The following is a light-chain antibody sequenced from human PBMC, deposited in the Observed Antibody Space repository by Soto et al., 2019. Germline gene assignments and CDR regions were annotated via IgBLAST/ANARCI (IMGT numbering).Light chain of an antibody. Sequence: QSVLTQPPAASGSPGQSVTISCTGTSSDIGAYDYVSWYQQHPGKVPKLMIYEVSKRPSGVPDRFSASKSGNTASLTVSGLQDEDEADYYCSSHGGANNFYVFGTGIKVTVL. CDR3: SSHGGANNFYV. CDR1: SSDIGAYDY. CDR2: EVS. V-gene: IGLV2-8*01. J-gene: IGLJ1*01.